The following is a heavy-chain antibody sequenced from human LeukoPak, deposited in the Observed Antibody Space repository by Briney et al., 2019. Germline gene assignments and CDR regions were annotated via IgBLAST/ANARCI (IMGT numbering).Heavy chain of an antibody. CDR1: GYTFTGYY. D-gene: IGHD1-26*01. CDR3: ARELGSGSYALDY. Sequence: ASVKVSCKASGYTFTGYYKHWVRQAPGQGLEWMGWINPNSGGTNYAQKFQGRVTMTRDTSISTAYMELSRLRSDDTAVYYCARELGSGSYALDYWGQGTLVTVSS. J-gene: IGHJ4*02. CDR2: INPNSGGT. V-gene: IGHV1-2*02.